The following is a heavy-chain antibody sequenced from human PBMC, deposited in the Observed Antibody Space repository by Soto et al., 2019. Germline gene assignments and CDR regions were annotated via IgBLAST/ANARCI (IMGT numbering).Heavy chain of an antibody. CDR1: GLTFSSYS. CDR2: ISSSISTM. D-gene: IGHD5-18*01. J-gene: IGHJ4*02. CDR3: AREVRDTAVADFDY. V-gene: IGHV3-48*02. Sequence: EVQLVESGGGLVQPGGSMRLSWAASGLTFSSYSMNWVRQAPGKGLEWLSYISSSISTMHYADSVKGRFTISSDNAKNSLYLQINSRRDEDTAVYYCAREVRDTAVADFDYWGQGTLFTV.